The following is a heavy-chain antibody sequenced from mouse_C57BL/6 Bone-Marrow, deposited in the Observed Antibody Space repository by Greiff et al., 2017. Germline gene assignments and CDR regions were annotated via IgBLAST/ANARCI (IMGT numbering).Heavy chain of an antibody. CDR3: ARWDYDGFPEYIDY. D-gene: IGHD2-4*01. J-gene: IGHJ2*01. V-gene: IGHV1-55*01. Sequence: QVQLQQPGAELVKPGASVKMSCEASGYTFTSYWITWVKQRPGQGLEWIGDIYPGSGSINYNEKFKSQVTLTVDTSSSTAYMQLSSLTSEDSAVYYCARWDYDGFPEYIDYWGQGTTLTVSS. CDR1: GYTFTSYW. CDR2: IYPGSGSI.